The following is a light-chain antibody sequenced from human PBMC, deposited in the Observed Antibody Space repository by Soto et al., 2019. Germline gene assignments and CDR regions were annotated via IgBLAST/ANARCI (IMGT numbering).Light chain of an antibody. Sequence: QFPCTLSSSPGERATLSCRASQSVSSNYSAWYQQKPGHAPSLLIYGASSRATGIPDRLSASGSGTDFTLPISRLEPEDFAVYYCQQYGSSGTFAQGTKVDIK. CDR2: GAS. CDR3: QQYGSSGT. V-gene: IGKV3-20*01. J-gene: IGKJ1*01. CDR1: QSVSSNY.